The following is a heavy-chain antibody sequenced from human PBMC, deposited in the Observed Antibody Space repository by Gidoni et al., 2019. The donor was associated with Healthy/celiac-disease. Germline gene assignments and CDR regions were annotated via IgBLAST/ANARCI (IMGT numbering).Heavy chain of an antibody. CDR1: GGSFSGYY. V-gene: IGHV4-34*01. D-gene: IGHD3-10*01. Sequence: QVQLQQWGAGLLKPSETLSLTCAVYGGSFSGYYWSWIRQPPGTGLEWIGEINHSGSTNYNPSLKSRVTISVDTSKNQFSLKLSSVTAADTAVYYCAATLGVQGVIITEGGGKRYYFDYWGQGTLVTVSS. CDR2: INHSGST. J-gene: IGHJ4*02. CDR3: AATLGVQGVIITEGGGKRYYFDY.